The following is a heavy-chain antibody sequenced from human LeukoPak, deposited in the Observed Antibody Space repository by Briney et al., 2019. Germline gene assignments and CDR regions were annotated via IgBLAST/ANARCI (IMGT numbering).Heavy chain of an antibody. CDR3: ARGHNWNFENYYYYMDV. Sequence: SETLSLTCTVSDGSISSYYRTWIRQPAGKGLEWIGRIYTSGSTNYNPSLKSRVTMSVDTSKNQFSLKLSSVTAADTAVYYCARGHNWNFENYYYYMDVWGKGTTVTVSS. CDR1: DGSISSYY. D-gene: IGHD1-7*01. CDR2: IYTSGST. J-gene: IGHJ6*03. V-gene: IGHV4-4*07.